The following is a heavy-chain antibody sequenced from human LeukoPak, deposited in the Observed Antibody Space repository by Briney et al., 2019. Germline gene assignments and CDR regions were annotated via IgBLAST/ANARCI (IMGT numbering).Heavy chain of an antibody. V-gene: IGHV3-48*04. CDR2: ISSSSSTI. J-gene: IGHJ5*02. D-gene: IGHD2-2*01. Sequence: GGSLRLSCAAPGFTFTSYSMSWVRQAPGKGLEWVSYISSSSSTISYADSVKGRFTISRDNAKNSLYLQMNSLRAEDTAVYYCARGPHCSSTSCYNWFDPWGQGTLVTVSS. CDR1: GFTFTSYS. CDR3: ARGPHCSSTSCYNWFDP.